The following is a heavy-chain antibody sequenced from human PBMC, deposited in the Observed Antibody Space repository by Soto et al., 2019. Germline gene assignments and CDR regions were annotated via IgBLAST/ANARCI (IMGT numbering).Heavy chain of an antibody. V-gene: IGHV1-2*02. J-gene: IGHJ3*02. CDR2: INPNSGGT. CDR1: GYTLTGYY. Sequence: VASVKVSCKASGYTLTGYYMHWVRQAPGQGLEWMGWINPNSGGTNYAQKFQGRVTMTRDTSISTAYMELSRLRSDDTAVYYCARVVFWSGYVYAFDIWGQGTMVTVSS. D-gene: IGHD3-3*01. CDR3: ARVVFWSGYVYAFDI.